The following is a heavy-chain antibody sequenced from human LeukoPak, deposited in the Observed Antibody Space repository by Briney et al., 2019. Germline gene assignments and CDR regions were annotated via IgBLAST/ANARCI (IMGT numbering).Heavy chain of an antibody. CDR1: GGSFSGYY. CDR2: INHSGST. CDR3: ARRKPPDGLLWFGELWGFDP. J-gene: IGHJ5*02. V-gene: IGHV4-34*01. D-gene: IGHD3-10*01. Sequence: SETLSLTCAVYGGSFSGYYWSWIRQPPGKGLEWIGEINHSGSTNYNPSLKSRVTISVDTSKNQFSLKLSSVTAADTAVYYCARRKPPDGLLWFGELWGFDPWGQGTLVTVSS.